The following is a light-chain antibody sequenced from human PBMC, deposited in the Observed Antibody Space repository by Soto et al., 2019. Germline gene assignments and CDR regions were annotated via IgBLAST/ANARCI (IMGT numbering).Light chain of an antibody. CDR3: QNYDSVPRT. CDR2: AAS. V-gene: IGKV1-27*01. CDR1: QGINNY. Sequence: DIQMTQSPSSLSASVGDTVTITCRASQGINNYLAWFQQRPGKVPKLLIYAASTLQSGVPSRFRGSRSGTDFPLTISSLQPEDVATFYCQNYDSVPRTFGQGTKVEIK. J-gene: IGKJ1*01.